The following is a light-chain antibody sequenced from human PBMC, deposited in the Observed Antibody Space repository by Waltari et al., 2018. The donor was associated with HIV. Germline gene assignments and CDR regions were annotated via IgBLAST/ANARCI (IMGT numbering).Light chain of an antibody. CDR2: DVA. V-gene: IGKV1-33*01. CDR1: QDIRHY. J-gene: IGKJ3*01. Sequence: DIQMTQSPSSLSASVGDRVTITCQASQDIRHYLNWYQQKPGKAPKVLIYDVANLETGVPSRFSGSGSGTDCTVTISSLQPEDIGTDYCQHYDNLSRITFGPWTKVAIK. CDR3: QHYDNLSRIT.